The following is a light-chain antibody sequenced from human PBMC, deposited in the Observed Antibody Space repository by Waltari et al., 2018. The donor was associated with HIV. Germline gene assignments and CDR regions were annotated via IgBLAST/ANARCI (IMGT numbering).Light chain of an antibody. CDR1: QSVAVY. Sequence: EIILTQSPATLSLSPGDRATLSCRASQSVAVYLSLYQQRPGQAPRLLIYNTSYRPAGIPTPFSGSGSKTDFTLSICDLEPDDSAVYYCHQRAQWPITSGQGTRLDIK. J-gene: IGKJ5*01. CDR2: NTS. CDR3: HQRAQWPIT. V-gene: IGKV3-11*01.